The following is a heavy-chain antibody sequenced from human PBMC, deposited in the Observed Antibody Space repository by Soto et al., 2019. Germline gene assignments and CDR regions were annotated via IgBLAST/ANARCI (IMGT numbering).Heavy chain of an antibody. D-gene: IGHD2-2*01. Sequence: GESLKISCDGTGYSFTNYWIGWVRQMSGKGLEWMGIIYPGDSDTRYSPSFQGQVTISADKSISTAYLQWSSLKASDTAMYYCARPSRDGFNDAFDIWGQGTMVTVSS. CDR2: IYPGDSDT. V-gene: IGHV5-51*01. J-gene: IGHJ3*02. CDR1: GYSFTNYW. CDR3: ARPSRDGFNDAFDI.